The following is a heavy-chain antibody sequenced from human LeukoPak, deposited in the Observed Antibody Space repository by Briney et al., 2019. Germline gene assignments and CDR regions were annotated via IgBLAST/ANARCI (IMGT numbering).Heavy chain of an antibody. D-gene: IGHD1-26*01. CDR1: GYTFTDNY. V-gene: IGHV1-2*02. J-gene: IGHJ4*02. Sequence: ASVKVSCKASGYTFTDNYMHWVRQAPGQGLEWMGWINPNSGGTNYAQKFQGRVTMTRDTSISTAYMELSSLRSDDTAVYYCARDNVEPTTDFDYWGQGTLITVSS. CDR2: INPNSGGT. CDR3: ARDNVEPTTDFDY.